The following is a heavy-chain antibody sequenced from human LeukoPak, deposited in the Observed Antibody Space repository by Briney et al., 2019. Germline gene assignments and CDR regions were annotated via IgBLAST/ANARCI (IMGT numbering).Heavy chain of an antibody. CDR2: ISISDAYT. Sequence: GGSLRLPCAASGFTFSTYTMGWVRQAPGKGLEWVSSISISDAYTYYADSVKGRFTISRDNAKNSLYLQMNSLRAEDTAVYYCARRYCSTTTCDAFDNWGQGTLVTVSS. CDR3: ARRYCSTTTCDAFDN. V-gene: IGHV3-21*06. CDR1: GFTFSTYT. J-gene: IGHJ4*02. D-gene: IGHD2-2*01.